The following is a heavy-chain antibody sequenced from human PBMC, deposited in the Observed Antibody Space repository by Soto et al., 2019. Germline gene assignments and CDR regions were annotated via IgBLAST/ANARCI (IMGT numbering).Heavy chain of an antibody. CDR1: GFSFTSYA. J-gene: IGHJ4*02. V-gene: IGHV3-23*01. CDR3: ARVGYGDLAQ. CDR2: VTLSGDYT. D-gene: IGHD4-17*01. Sequence: GGSLRLSCVASGFSFTSYAMAWFRQAPGMGLEWVCTVTLSGDYTYYADPVKGRFTISRDNSKNTVYLQLSSLRADDTAVYYCARVGYGDLAQWGQGTWVTVSS.